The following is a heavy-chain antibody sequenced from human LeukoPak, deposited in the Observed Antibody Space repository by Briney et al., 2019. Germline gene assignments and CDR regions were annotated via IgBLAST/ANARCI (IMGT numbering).Heavy chain of an antibody. CDR2: IIPIFGTA. V-gene: IGHV1-69*06. CDR1: GGTFSSYA. Sequence: ASVKVSCKASGGTFSSYAISWVRQAPGQGLEWMGGIIPIFGTANYAQKFQGRVTITADKSTSTAYMELSSLRSEDTAVYYCATQSTDYYYCYYMDVWGKGTTVTVSS. J-gene: IGHJ6*03. D-gene: IGHD2-21*02. CDR3: ATQSTDYYYCYYMDV.